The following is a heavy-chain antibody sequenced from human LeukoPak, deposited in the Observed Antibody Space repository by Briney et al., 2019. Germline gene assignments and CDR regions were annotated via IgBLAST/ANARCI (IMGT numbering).Heavy chain of an antibody. CDR1: GGSISSSSYY. CDR2: IYYSGST. J-gene: IGHJ3*02. CDR3: ARDQRLDYYDSSGFYTDAFDI. D-gene: IGHD3-22*01. V-gene: IGHV4-39*07. Sequence: SETLSLTCTVSGGSISSSSYYWGWIRQPPGKGLEWIGSIYYSGSTYYNPSLKSRVTISVDTSKNQFSLKLSSVTAADTAVYYCARDQRLDYYDSSGFYTDAFDIWGQGTMVTVSS.